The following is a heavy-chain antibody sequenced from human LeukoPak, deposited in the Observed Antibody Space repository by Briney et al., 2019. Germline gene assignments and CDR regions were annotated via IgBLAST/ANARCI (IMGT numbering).Heavy chain of an antibody. V-gene: IGHV3-66*01. CDR1: GFTVSSNY. D-gene: IGHD6-19*01. J-gene: IGHJ4*02. CDR3: ASVNSGWYFVDY. CDR2: IYSGGST. Sequence: GGSLRLSCAASGFTVSSNYMSWVRQAPGKGLEWVSVIYSGGSTYYADSVKGRFTISRDNSKNRLYLQMNSLRAEDTAVYYCASVNSGWYFVDYWGQGTLVTVSS.